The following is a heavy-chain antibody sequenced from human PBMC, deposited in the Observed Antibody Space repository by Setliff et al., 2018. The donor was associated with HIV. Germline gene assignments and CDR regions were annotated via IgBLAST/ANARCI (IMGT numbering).Heavy chain of an antibody. CDR3: ARDVEHMMDV. CDR2: ISTYSDER. J-gene: IGHJ6*02. Sequence: GASVKVSCKASGYTFTTYGLSWVRQAPGQGLEWMGWISTYSDERSYAQNLQGRVTMTTDTSTSTAYMELRSLRFDDTAVYYCARDVEHMMDVWGQGTTVTVSS. CDR1: GYTFTTYG. V-gene: IGHV1-18*01.